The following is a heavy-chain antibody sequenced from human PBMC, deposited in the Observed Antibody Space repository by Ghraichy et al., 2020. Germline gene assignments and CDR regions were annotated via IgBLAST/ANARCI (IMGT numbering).Heavy chain of an antibody. CDR1: GFTFSSYW. CDR2: IKQDGSEK. V-gene: IGHV3-7*03. J-gene: IGHJ4*02. D-gene: IGHD3-22*01. CDR3: ARSYYYDSSGYYYPPDS. Sequence: GGSLRLSCAASGFTFSSYWMSWVRQAPGKGLEWVANIKQDGSEKYYVDSVKGRFTISRDNAKNSLYLQMNSLRAEDTAVYYCARSYYYDSSGYYYPPDSWGQGTLVNVSS.